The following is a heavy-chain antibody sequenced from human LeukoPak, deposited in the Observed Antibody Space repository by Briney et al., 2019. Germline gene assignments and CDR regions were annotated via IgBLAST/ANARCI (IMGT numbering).Heavy chain of an antibody. V-gene: IGHV4-39*07. D-gene: IGHD2-15*01. CDR1: GASISSTDHY. CDR3: ARLGYCSGGSCPVDY. CDR2: IYFAGNT. J-gene: IGHJ4*02. Sequence: SETLSLTCDVSGASISSTDHYWGWIRQSPGKGLEWIGSIYFAGNTYYNPSLNSRVTISVDTSTNRFSLKLSSVTAADTAVYYCARLGYCSGGSCPVDYWGQGTLVTVSS.